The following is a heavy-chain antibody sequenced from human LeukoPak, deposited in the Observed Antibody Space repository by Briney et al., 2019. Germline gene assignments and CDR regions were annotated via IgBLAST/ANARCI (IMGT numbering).Heavy chain of an antibody. CDR2: ITSDGTNM. D-gene: IGHD3-16*01. J-gene: IGHJ4*02. Sequence: GGSLRLSCAAPGFTFSSYEMNWVRQAPGKGLEWVSYITSDGTNMHYADSVKGRFTFSRDNAKNSLYLQMNSLRAEDTAIYYGAREGGGERFDFWGQGTLVTVSS. CDR1: GFTFSSYE. V-gene: IGHV3-48*03. CDR3: AREGGGERFDF.